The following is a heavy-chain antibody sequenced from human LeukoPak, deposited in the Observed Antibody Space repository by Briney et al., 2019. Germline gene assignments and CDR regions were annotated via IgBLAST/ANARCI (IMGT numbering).Heavy chain of an antibody. V-gene: IGHV3-74*01. J-gene: IGHJ4*02. CDR2: INSDGSSR. CDR1: GFTFSNYW. D-gene: IGHD6-13*01. Sequence: GGSLRLSCAASGFTFSNYWMHWVRQAPGKGRVWVSRINSDGSSRNYADSVKGRFTISRDNAKNTLYLQMNSLRAEDTAVYYCASASSHRIAAGGDYWGQGTLVTVSS. CDR3: ASASSHRIAAGGDY.